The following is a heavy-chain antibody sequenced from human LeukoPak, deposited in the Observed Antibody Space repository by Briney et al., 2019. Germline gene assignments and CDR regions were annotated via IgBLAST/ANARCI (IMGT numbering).Heavy chain of an antibody. CDR1: GFTFSSLA. CDR3: ASLPWLVRWIYY. Sequence: PGGSLRLSCVGSGFTFSSLAMNWVRQAPGKGLEWVSSISSDSSDIHYVDSVEGRFTISRDNARNSLYQKMNNLRAEDTAVYFCASLPWLVRWIYYWGQGTLVTVSS. V-gene: IGHV3-21*06. CDR2: ISSDSSDI. J-gene: IGHJ4*02. D-gene: IGHD6-19*01.